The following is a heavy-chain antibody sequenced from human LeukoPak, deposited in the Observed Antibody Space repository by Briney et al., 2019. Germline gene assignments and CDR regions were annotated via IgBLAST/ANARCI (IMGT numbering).Heavy chain of an antibody. V-gene: IGHV3-43D*03. CDR3: TKAASSSPGGFDP. CDR2: INWDGDDT. J-gene: IGHJ5*02. Sequence: GGSLRLSCAASGFTFSSYGMSWVRQAPGKGLEWVSLINWDGDDTYYADSVKGRFTISRDNSKNSLYLQMNSLRANDTALYYCTKAASSSPGGFDPWGQGTLVTVSS. CDR1: GFTFSSYG.